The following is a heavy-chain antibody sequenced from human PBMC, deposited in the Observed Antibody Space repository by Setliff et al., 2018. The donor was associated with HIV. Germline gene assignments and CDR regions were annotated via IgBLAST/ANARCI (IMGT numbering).Heavy chain of an antibody. J-gene: IGHJ4*02. Sequence: PSETLSLTCAVSGYSISNGYYWAWIRQPPGKGLEWIGEINHSGSTNYNMSLWSRVTISLDASRNQFSLELISVTAADTAVYYCAGGPGTTSIDYWAQGTLVTVSS. CDR2: INHSGST. CDR3: AGGPGTTSIDY. CDR1: GYSISNGYY. V-gene: IGHV4-34*01. D-gene: IGHD1-26*01.